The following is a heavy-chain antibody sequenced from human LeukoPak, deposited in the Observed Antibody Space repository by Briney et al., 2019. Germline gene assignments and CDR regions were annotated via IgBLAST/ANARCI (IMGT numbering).Heavy chain of an antibody. J-gene: IGHJ4*02. D-gene: IGHD5-12*01. Sequence: GGSLRLSCTASGFTLRDYAMSWVRQAPGKALEWVGFMRSESNGGTADDAASVEGRFTMSRDDSNKIVCLQMNSLKTEDTALYYCSRGLEGFTAYDDYWGQGTLVTVSS. V-gene: IGHV3-49*04. CDR3: SRGLEGFTAYDDY. CDR1: GFTLRDYA. CDR2: MRSESNGGTA.